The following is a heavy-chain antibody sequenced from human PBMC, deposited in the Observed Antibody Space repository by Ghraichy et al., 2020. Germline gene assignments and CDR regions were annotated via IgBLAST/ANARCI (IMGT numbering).Heavy chain of an antibody. J-gene: IGHJ6*02. Sequence: ESLNISCSVSGGSISSSRYFWGWIRQPPGKGLEWIGTIYYSGSTYYNPSLKSRVTISVDTSKNQFSLKLRSVTAADTAVYYCARHDYCSGGNCVLSHSDYGMDVWGQGTSVTVSS. CDR1: GGSISSSRYF. D-gene: IGHD2-15*01. CDR3: ARHDYCSGGNCVLSHSDYGMDV. CDR2: IYYSGST. V-gene: IGHV4-39*01.